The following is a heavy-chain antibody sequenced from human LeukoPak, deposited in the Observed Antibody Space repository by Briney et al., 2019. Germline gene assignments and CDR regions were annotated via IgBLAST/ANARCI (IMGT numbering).Heavy chain of an antibody. D-gene: IGHD3-3*01. V-gene: IGHV3-7*01. J-gene: IGHJ4*02. CDR2: IKEDGSEK. Sequence: GGSLRLSCAASGFTFSRYWMTWVRQPPGKGLEWVANIKEDGSEKHSVDSVKGRFTISRDNAKNSLYLQMDSLRAEDAAVYYCARGHDYSDYWGQGTLVTVSS. CDR3: ARGHDYSDY. CDR1: GFTFSRYW.